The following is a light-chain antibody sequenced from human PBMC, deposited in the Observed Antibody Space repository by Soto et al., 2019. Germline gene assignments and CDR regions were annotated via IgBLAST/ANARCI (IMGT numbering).Light chain of an antibody. CDR3: CSYAGFNTPVV. J-gene: IGLJ2*01. Sequence: QSVLTQPASVSGSPGQSITISCTGTSSDIGSYNFVSWYQQHPGKAPKLMIYEGVKRPSGVSNRFSGSKSGNTASLTISGLQTEDEADYYCCSYAGFNTPVVFGGGTKVTVL. CDR1: SSDIGSYNF. CDR2: EGV. V-gene: IGLV2-23*01.